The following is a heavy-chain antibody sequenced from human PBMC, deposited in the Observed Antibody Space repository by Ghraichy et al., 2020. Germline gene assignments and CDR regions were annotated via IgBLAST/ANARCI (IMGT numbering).Heavy chain of an antibody. CDR3: ARDRRIKYYYDSSGISGKGVNYYYGMDV. D-gene: IGHD3-22*01. J-gene: IGHJ6*02. CDR1: GGSISSYY. V-gene: IGHV4-59*01. CDR2: IYYSGST. Sequence: SETLSLTCTVSGGSISSYYWSWIRQPPGKGLEWIGYIYYSGSTNYNPSLKSRVTISVDTSKNQFSLKLSSVTAADTAVYYCARDRRIKYYYDSSGISGKGVNYYYGMDVWGQGTTVTVSS.